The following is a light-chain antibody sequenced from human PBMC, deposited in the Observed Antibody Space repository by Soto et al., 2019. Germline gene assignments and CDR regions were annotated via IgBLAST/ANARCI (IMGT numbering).Light chain of an antibody. CDR1: QAVSTSS. CDR2: DDF. CDR3: QQYGDTLET. Sequence: EIVLTQSPATLSLSPGERVTVSCRASQAVSTSSFAWYQQKPGQAPRLLFYDDFSRATGVPDRFSVSGSGTDFTLTISRLEPEDFAVYFCQQYGDTLETFGQGTKLEIK. V-gene: IGKV3-20*01. J-gene: IGKJ2*01.